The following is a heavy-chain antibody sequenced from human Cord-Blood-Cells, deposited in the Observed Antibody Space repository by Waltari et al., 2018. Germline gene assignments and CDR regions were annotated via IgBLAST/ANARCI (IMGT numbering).Heavy chain of an antibody. CDR3: ARDPTFDY. V-gene: IGHV3-21*01. J-gene: IGHJ4*02. Sequence: EVQLVESGGGLVKPGGSLRLSCAASGFTFSSYSMNWVRQAPGKGLEWVSSISSSNSYIYDADSVKGRFTNSRDNAKNSLYLQMNSLRAEDTAVYYCARDPTFDYWGQGTLVTVSS. CDR2: ISSSNSYI. CDR1: GFTFSSYS.